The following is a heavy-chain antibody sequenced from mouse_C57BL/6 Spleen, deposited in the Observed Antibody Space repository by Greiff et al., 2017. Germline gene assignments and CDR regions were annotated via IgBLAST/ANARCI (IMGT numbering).Heavy chain of an antibody. D-gene: IGHD2-12*01. CDR1: GFTFSDYG. CDR3: ASAYDEAMDY. V-gene: IGHV5-17*01. CDR2: ISSGSSTI. J-gene: IGHJ4*01. Sequence: DVQLVESGGGLVKPGGSLKLSCAASGFTFSDYGMHWVRQAPEKGLEWVAYISSGSSTIYYADTVKGRFTISRDNAKNTLFLQMTSLRSEDTAMYYCASAYDEAMDYWGQGTSVTVAS.